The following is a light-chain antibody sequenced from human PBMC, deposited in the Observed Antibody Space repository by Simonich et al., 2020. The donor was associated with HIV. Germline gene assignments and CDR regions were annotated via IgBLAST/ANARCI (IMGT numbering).Light chain of an antibody. CDR3: QQYNTWVSIT. V-gene: IGKV3-20*01. Sequence: EIVLTQSPGTLSLSPGERATLSCRASQSVSSSYLAWYQQKPGQAPRLLIYGASSRATGIPDRCSGSGSGTEFTLTISSMQSEDFAVYYCQQYNTWVSITFGQGTRLEMK. CDR1: QSVSSSY. J-gene: IGKJ5*01. CDR2: GAS.